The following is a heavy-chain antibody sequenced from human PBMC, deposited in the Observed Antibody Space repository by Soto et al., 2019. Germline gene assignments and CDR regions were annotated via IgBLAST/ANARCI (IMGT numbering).Heavy chain of an antibody. D-gene: IGHD6-6*01. CDR3: ARVPLGAARPGVDY. J-gene: IGHJ4*02. Sequence: ASVKVSCKASGYTFTSYGISWVRQAPGQGLEWMGWISAYNGNTNYAQKLQGRVTMTTDTSTSTAYMELRSLRSDDTAVYYCARVPLGAARPGVDYWGQGTLVTVSS. CDR2: ISAYNGNT. CDR1: GYTFTSYG. V-gene: IGHV1-18*01.